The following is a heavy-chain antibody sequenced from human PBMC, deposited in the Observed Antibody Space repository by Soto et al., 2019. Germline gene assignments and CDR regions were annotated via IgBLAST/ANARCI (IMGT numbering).Heavy chain of an antibody. V-gene: IGHV4-59*12. D-gene: IGHD3-9*01. Sequence: SETLSLTCTVSGGSISSYYWSWIRQPPGKGLEWIGYIYYSGSTNYNPSLKSRVTISADTSKNQFSLKLSSVTAADTAVYYCASFRILTGYYSPSSYGMDVWGQGTTVTVSS. CDR1: GGSISSYY. CDR2: IYYSGST. J-gene: IGHJ6*02. CDR3: ASFRILTGYYSPSSYGMDV.